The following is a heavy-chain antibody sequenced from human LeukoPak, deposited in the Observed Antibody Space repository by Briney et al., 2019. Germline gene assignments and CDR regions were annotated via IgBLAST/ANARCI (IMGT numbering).Heavy chain of an antibody. Sequence: ASVKVSCKASGYTFTGYYMHWVRQAPGQGLEWMGWINPNSGGTNYAQKFQGRVTMTRDTSISTAYMELSRLRSDDTAVYYCARERLRSRYSYGPNYYYYGMDVWGQGTTVTVSS. J-gene: IGHJ6*02. V-gene: IGHV1-2*02. CDR1: GYTFTGYY. D-gene: IGHD5-18*01. CDR3: ARERLRSRYSYGPNYYYYGMDV. CDR2: INPNSGGT.